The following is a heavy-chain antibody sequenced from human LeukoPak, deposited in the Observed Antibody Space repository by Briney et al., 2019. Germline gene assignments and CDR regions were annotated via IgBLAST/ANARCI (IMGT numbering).Heavy chain of an antibody. V-gene: IGHV3-74*01. J-gene: IGHJ6*02. Sequence: GGSLRLSCAVTGFNLRTYWIHWVRHSPGRGLEWVARINGEGSRISYADSVRGRFTISKDNAKNTAYLQMNSLRAEDTALYYCARDPGYYYYGMDVWGQGTTVVVSS. CDR1: GFNLRTYW. CDR2: INGEGSRI. CDR3: ARDPGYYYYGMDV.